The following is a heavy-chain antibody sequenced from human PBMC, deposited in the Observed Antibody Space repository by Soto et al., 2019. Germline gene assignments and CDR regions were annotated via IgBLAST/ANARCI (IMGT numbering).Heavy chain of an antibody. CDR3: ARGGWPRGSPYFDY. CDR1: GGSISSGGYS. CDR2: IYHSGST. J-gene: IGHJ4*02. Sequence: SETLSLTCAVSGGSISSGGYSWSWIRQPPGKGLEWIGYIYHSGSTYYNPSLKSRVTISVDRSKNQFSLKLSSVTAADTAVYYCARGGWPRGSPYFDYWGQGTLVTVSS. V-gene: IGHV4-30-2*01. D-gene: IGHD2-15*01.